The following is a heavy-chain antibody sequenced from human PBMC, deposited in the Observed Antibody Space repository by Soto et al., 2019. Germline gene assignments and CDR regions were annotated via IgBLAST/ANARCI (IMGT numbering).Heavy chain of an antibody. CDR2: ISYDGSNK. D-gene: IGHD3-10*01. CDR1: GFTFSNYA. Sequence: QVPLVESGGGVVQPGRSLRLSCAASGFTFSNYAIHWVRQAPGKGLEWVAVISYDGSNKYYADSMKGRFTISRDNSKNTVYLQMNSLRPEDTAMYYCARSYGSGSYSSIWGQGTMVTVSS. CDR3: ARSYGSGSYSSI. V-gene: IGHV3-30-3*01. J-gene: IGHJ3*02.